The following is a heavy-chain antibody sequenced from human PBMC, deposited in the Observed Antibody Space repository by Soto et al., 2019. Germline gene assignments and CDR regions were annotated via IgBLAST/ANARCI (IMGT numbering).Heavy chain of an antibody. CDR2: VHHSWGS. D-gene: IGHD3-10*01. CDR1: GGSISSYY. Sequence: QVQLQESGPGLVKPSETLSLSCTVSGGSISSYYWSWFRQSPGKRMEWIGYVHHSWGSSYNPSLRSRVALSLDTFKGQFSLKVTSVPATDTAVYYCARQGFGPLHGLVDVWGQGTTVTVSS. CDR3: ARQGFGPLHGLVDV. V-gene: IGHV4-59*08. J-gene: IGHJ6*02.